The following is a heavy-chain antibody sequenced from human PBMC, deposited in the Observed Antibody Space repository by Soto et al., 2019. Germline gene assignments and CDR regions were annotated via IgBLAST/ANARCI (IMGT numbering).Heavy chain of an antibody. CDR1: GFTFGDYD. CDR3: TRPCRYCNGGGPGNWFDP. D-gene: IGHD2-8*02. V-gene: IGHV3-11*01. Sequence: GGSLRLSCAASGFTFGDYDMSWICQAPGKGLEWVSYISNGGSSIYYADSVKGRFTISRDNAKRSVFLQMNSLRAEDTAVYYCTRPCRYCNGGGPGNWFDPWGQGTLVTVSS. J-gene: IGHJ5*02. CDR2: ISNGGSSI.